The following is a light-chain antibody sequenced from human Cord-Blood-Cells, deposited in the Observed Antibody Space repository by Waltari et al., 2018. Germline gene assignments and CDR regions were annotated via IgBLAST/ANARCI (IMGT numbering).Light chain of an antibody. J-gene: IGLJ1*01. Sequence: PPSVSGAPGQRVTISCTGSSSNIGAGYDVHWYQQLPGTAPKLLIYGNSNRPSGVPDRFSGSKSGTSASLAITGLQAEDDADYYCQSYDSSLSGYVFGTGTKVTVL. CDR2: GNS. V-gene: IGLV1-40*01. CDR3: QSYDSSLSGYV. CDR1: SSNIGAGYD.